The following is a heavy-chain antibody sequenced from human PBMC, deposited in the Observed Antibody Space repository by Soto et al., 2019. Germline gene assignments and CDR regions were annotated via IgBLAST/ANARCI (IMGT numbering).Heavy chain of an antibody. CDR1: GGTFSSYT. CDR3: ARVSGYSGYEGGYYYGMDV. Sequence: SVKVSCKASGGTFSSYTISWVRQAPGQGLEWMGRIIPILGIANYAQKFQGRVTITADKSTSTAYMELSSLRSEDTAVYYCARVSGYSGYEGGYYYGMDVWGQGTTVTVSS. CDR2: IIPILGIA. D-gene: IGHD5-12*01. V-gene: IGHV1-69*02. J-gene: IGHJ6*02.